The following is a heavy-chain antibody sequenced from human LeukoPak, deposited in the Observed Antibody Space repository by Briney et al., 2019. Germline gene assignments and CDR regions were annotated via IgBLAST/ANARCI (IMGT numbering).Heavy chain of an antibody. J-gene: IGHJ6*04. Sequence: ASVKVSCKASGYTFTSYGISWVRQAPGQGLEWMGWISAYNGNTNYAQKLQGRVTMTTDTSTSTAYMELRSLRSDDTAVYYCAREMCGSTSCYWEPLSYGVDVWGKGTTVTVSS. CDR2: ISAYNGNT. CDR1: GYTFTSYG. V-gene: IGHV1-18*04. D-gene: IGHD2-2*01. CDR3: AREMCGSTSCYWEPLSYGVDV.